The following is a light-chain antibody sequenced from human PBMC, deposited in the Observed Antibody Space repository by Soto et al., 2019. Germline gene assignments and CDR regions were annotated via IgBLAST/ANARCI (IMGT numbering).Light chain of an antibody. V-gene: IGKV2-28*01. J-gene: IGKJ2*01. CDR2: LGS. CDR1: QSLLHSNGRNY. CDR3: MQSLETPYT. Sequence: DIVLTQSPLSLPVTPGEPASISCRSSQSLLHSNGRNYLDWYLQKPGQSPQLLMYLGSNRASGVPDRFSGSGSGTDFALRISRLEAEDVGVYYCMQSLETPYTFGQGTKLEIK.